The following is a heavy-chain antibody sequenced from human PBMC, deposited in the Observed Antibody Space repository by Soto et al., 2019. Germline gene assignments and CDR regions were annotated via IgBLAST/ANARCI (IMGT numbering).Heavy chain of an antibody. CDR1: GYTFTGYY. J-gene: IGHJ4*02. Sequence: ASVKVSCKASGYTFTGYYMHWVRQAPGQGLEWMGWINPNSGGTNYAQKFQGRVTMTRDTSISTAYMELSRLRSDDTAAYYCASGGEGYYDSSGYYPPDYWGQGTLVTVSS. CDR2: INPNSGGT. V-gene: IGHV1-2*02. CDR3: ASGGEGYYDSSGYYPPDY. D-gene: IGHD3-22*01.